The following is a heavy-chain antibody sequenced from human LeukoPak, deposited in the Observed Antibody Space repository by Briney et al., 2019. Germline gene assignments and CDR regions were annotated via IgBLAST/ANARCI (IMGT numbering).Heavy chain of an antibody. Sequence: SETLSLTCTASGGSISSYYWSWIRQPPGKGLEWIGYIYYSGSTNYNPSLKSRVTISVDTSQNQFSLKLSSVTAADTAVYYCARGQGAPLSPWQHLAYYFDYWGQGTLVTVSS. CDR3: ARGQGAPLSPWQHLAYYFDY. CDR1: GGSISSYY. D-gene: IGHD6-13*01. J-gene: IGHJ4*02. CDR2: IYYSGST. V-gene: IGHV4-59*01.